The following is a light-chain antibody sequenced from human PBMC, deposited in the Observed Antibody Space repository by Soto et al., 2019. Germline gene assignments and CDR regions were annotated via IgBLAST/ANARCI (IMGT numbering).Light chain of an antibody. CDR2: RDT. J-gene: IGLJ2*01. Sequence: SYELTQPLSVSVALGQTASITCGGNNIGSKNVHWYQLYPGQAPVLVIYRDTNRPSGIPERFSGSNSGNTATLAISRAQAGDDADYYCQVWDSSTVVFGGGTKVTVL. CDR1: NIGSKN. CDR3: QVWDSSTVV. V-gene: IGLV3-9*01.